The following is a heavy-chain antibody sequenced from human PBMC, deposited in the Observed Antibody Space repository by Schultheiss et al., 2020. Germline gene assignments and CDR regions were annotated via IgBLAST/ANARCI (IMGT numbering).Heavy chain of an antibody. D-gene: IGHD3-10*01. Sequence: ASVKVSCKASGYTFTSYGISWVRQAPGQGLEWMGWMNPNSGNTGYAQKFQGRVTITRDTSASTAYMELSSLRSEDTAVYYCAADSAGYYYGSGEFFVYGMDVWGQGTTVTVSS. V-gene: IGHV1-8*03. CDR1: GYTFTSYG. CDR2: MNPNSGNT. J-gene: IGHJ6*02. CDR3: AADSAGYYYGSGEFFVYGMDV.